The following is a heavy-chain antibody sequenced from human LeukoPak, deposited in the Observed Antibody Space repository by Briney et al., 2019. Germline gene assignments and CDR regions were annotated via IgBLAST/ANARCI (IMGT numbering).Heavy chain of an antibody. J-gene: IGHJ4*02. CDR1: GYTFTSYG. CDR2: ISAYNGIT. V-gene: IGHV1-18*01. CDR3: ARGMYYDFWSGGGPYFDY. Sequence: ASVKVSCRASGYTFTSYGISWVRQAPGQGLEWMGWISAYNGITNYAQKLQGRVTMTTDTSTSTAYMELRSLRSDDTAVYYCARGMYYDFWSGGGPYFDYWGQGTLVTVSS. D-gene: IGHD3-3*01.